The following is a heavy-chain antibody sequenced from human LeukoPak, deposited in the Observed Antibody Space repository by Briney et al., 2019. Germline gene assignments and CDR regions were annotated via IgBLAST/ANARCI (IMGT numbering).Heavy chain of an antibody. V-gene: IGHV4-61*08. Sequence: PSETLSLTCTVSGGSISSGGYYWSWIRQHPGKGLEWIGYIYYSGSTNYNPSLKSRVTISVDTSKNQFSLKLSSVTAADTAVYYCARDPYGDYLFDYWGQGTLVTVSS. J-gene: IGHJ4*02. CDR1: GGSISSGGYY. CDR2: IYYSGST. CDR3: ARDPYGDYLFDY. D-gene: IGHD4-17*01.